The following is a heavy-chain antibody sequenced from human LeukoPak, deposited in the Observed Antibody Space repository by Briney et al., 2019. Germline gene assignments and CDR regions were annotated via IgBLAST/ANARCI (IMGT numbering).Heavy chain of an antibody. CDR2: ISNNGGYT. J-gene: IGHJ4*02. V-gene: IGHV3-23*01. Sequence: PGGSLRLSCAASGFTFCSYAMSWVRQAPGRWLEWVSAISNNGGYTYYADSVQGRFTISRDNSKSTLCLQMNSLRAEDTAVYYCAKQLGYCSDGSCYFPYWGQGTLVTVSS. D-gene: IGHD2-15*01. CDR3: AKQLGYCSDGSCYFPY. CDR1: GFTFCSYA.